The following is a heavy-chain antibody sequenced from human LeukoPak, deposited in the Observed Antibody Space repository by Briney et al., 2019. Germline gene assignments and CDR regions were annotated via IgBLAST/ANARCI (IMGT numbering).Heavy chain of an antibody. CDR3: AKRPSSSTSNSASAFDV. D-gene: IGHD2-2*01. CDR2: ITTSSDT. J-gene: IGHJ3*01. Sequence: GGSLRLSCATSRFTFSGHAMAWVRQTPGKGLQWVSGITTSSDTYYADSVKGRFTVSRDNSKSTLYLEMNSLRDEDTAVYHCAKRPSSSTSNSASAFDVWGQGTMVTVSS. CDR1: RFTFSGHA. V-gene: IGHV3-23*01.